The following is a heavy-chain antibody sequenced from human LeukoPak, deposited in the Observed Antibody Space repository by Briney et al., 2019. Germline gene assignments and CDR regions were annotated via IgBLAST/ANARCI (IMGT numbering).Heavy chain of an antibody. Sequence: SETLSLTCTVSGGSISSYYWSWIRQPPGKGLEWIGYIYYSGSTTYNPSLKSRVTISVDTSKNQFSLKLSSVTAADTAVYYCARSDNPAGDAFDIWGQGTMVTVSS. D-gene: IGHD2-2*01. V-gene: IGHV4-59*01. CDR1: GGSISSYY. CDR2: IYYSGST. CDR3: ARSDNPAGDAFDI. J-gene: IGHJ3*02.